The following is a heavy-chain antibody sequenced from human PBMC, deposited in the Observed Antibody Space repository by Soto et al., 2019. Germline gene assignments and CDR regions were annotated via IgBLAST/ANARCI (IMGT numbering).Heavy chain of an antibody. CDR2: IYYSGST. CDR3: ARVGSSCHSGGCYYYYGLGV. Sequence: QVRLQESGPGLVKPSETLSLSCLVSGDSVGNGPYYWSWIRQSPGEALVRISYIYYSGSTNVNPSLESRVNISIDMSKNQFFLELRSVTAADAAVYFCARVGSSCHSGGCYYYYGLGVWGQGTTVAISS. D-gene: IGHD1-26*01. J-gene: IGHJ6*02. CDR1: GDSVGNGPYY. V-gene: IGHV4-61*01.